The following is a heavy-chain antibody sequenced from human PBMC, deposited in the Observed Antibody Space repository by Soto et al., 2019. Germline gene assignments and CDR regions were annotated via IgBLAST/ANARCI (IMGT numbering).Heavy chain of an antibody. Sequence: PSETLSLTCTVSGGSISGYDWSWIREPPGQGLEWIGYIYYSGSTYYNPSLKSRVTISVDTSKNQFSLKLSSVTAADTAVYYCARDTHLCQIGGDCYPATGGVDYWGQGTLVTVSS. D-gene: IGHD2-21*02. CDR2: IYYSGST. CDR3: ARDTHLCQIGGDCYPATGGVDY. J-gene: IGHJ4*02. V-gene: IGHV4-4*08. CDR1: GGSISGYD.